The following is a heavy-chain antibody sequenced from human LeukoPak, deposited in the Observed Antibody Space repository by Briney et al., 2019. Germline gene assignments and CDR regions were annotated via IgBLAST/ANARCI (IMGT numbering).Heavy chain of an antibody. CDR3: ARITVGATSAYFYYFYFLDA. D-gene: IGHD1-26*01. V-gene: IGHV3-64*02. CDR2: IIRHGGST. J-gene: IGHJ6*03. CDR1: GFTFRGYT. Sequence: PGGSLRLSCAASGFTFRGYTLHWLRQAPGKGVEYVSAIIRHGGSTHYADSVKGRFTVSRDNSKNTLYLQMDSLRAEDMAVYYCARITVGATSAYFYYFYFLDAWGKGTTVTVSS.